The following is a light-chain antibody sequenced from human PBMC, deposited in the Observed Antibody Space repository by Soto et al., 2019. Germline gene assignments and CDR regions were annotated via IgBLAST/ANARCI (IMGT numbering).Light chain of an antibody. CDR3: QQYSTSPWT. V-gene: IGKV1-5*01. Sequence: DIQMTQSPSTLSASVGDICTITFLASQSISSWLAWYQQKPGKAPKVLIFDASSLESGVPSRFSGSGSATEFTLTISSLQPDDFATYYCQQYSTSPWTFGQGTKVDIK. CDR2: DAS. CDR1: QSISSW. J-gene: IGKJ1*01.